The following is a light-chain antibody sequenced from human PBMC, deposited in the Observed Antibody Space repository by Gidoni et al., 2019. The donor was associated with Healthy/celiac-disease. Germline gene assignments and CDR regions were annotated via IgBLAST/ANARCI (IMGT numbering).Light chain of an antibody. CDR1: QSVSRY. CDR3: QQRSNWPLT. J-gene: IGKJ4*01. CDR2: DAS. Sequence: EIVLTQSPATLSLSPGERATLSCRASQSVSRYLAWYQQKPGQAPRLLIYDASNRATVIPSRFSGSGSGTDFTLTISSLEPEDFAVYYCQQRSNWPLTFXGXTKVEIK. V-gene: IGKV3-11*01.